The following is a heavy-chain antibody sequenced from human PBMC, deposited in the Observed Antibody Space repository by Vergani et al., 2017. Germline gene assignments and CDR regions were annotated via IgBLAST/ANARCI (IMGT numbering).Heavy chain of an antibody. V-gene: IGHV4-39*01. CDR1: GASIRSRNYY. CDR2: IYYSGST. Sequence: QLQLQESGPGLVKPSATLSLTCSVSGASIRSRNYYLGWIRQPPGKGLEWIACIYYSGSTYYNPSLKSRVTISVDTSKNQFSLKLSSVTAADTAVYFCARHSTVEWLVKLGWIDPWGQGILVTVSS. D-gene: IGHD6-19*01. CDR3: ARHSTVEWLVKLGWIDP. J-gene: IGHJ5*02.